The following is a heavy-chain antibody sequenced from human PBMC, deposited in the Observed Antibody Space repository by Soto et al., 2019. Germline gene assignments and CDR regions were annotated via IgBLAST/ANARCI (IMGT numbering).Heavy chain of an antibody. CDR2: ISYDGGNE. Sequence: QVQLVQAGGGVVQPGRSLRLSCAGSGFTFSSYGIHWVRQAPGKGLEWVALISYDGGNEKYTESVKDRFTISRDDPHNVAYLQMSSLRTEDTAMYYCAKDRYSGTYPTDFDYWGQGSLVTVSS. J-gene: IGHJ4*02. D-gene: IGHD1-26*01. CDR1: GFTFSSYG. V-gene: IGHV3-30*18. CDR3: AKDRYSGTYPTDFDY.